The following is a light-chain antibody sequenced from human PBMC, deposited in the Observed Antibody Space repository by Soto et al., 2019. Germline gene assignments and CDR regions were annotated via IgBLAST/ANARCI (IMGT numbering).Light chain of an antibody. CDR1: SSNIGGNS. J-gene: IGLJ1*01. CDR3: TSFAPGRIYV. Sequence: QSVLTQPPSVSAAPGQKVTISCSGSSSNIGGNSVSWYQQHPGRAPKLIIYEVSHRFSGLSYRFSGSKSGNTASLTISGLQAEDEGDYYCTSFAPGRIYVFGSGTKVTVL. CDR2: EVS. V-gene: IGLV2-14*03.